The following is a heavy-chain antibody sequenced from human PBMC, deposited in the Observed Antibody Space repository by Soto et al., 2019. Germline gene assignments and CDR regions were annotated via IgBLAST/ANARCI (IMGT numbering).Heavy chain of an antibody. CDR3: GKDISAGGMDV. J-gene: IGHJ6*03. Sequence: EVQLVESGGGLVQPGRSLRLSCVASGVTLKDYAMHWVRQAPGRGLEWVSGLYWNSDRIGYGDSVKGRFTISRDNAKNSLYLEMNSLRAEDTAVYYCGKDISAGGMDVWGKGTTVTVSS. V-gene: IGHV3-9*01. D-gene: IGHD3-10*01. CDR2: LYWNSDRI. CDR1: GVTLKDYA.